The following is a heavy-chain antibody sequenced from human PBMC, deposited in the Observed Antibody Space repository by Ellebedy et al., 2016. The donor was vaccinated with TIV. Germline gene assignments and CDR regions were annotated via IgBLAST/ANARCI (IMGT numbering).Heavy chain of an antibody. CDR2: MNPNSGNT. D-gene: IGHD2-2*01. CDR3: ARGGVVVPAAMFGGMDV. CDR1: GYTFTSYD. V-gene: IGHV1-8*01. J-gene: IGHJ6*02. Sequence: ASVKVSCXASGYTFTSYDINWVRQATGQGLEWMGWMNPNSGNTGYAQKFQGRVTITADESTSTAYMELSSLRSEDTAVYYCARGGVVVPAAMFGGMDVWGQGTTVTVSS.